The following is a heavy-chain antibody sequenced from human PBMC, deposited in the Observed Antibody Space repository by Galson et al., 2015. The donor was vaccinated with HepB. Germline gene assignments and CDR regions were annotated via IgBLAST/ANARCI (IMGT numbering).Heavy chain of an antibody. V-gene: IGHV3-7*01. CDR2: IKQDGSEK. CDR1: GFTFSSYW. D-gene: IGHD5-18*01. Sequence: SLRLSCAASGFTFSSYWMSWVRQAPGKGLEWVANIKQDGSEKYYVDSVKGRFTISRDNAKNSLYLQMNSLRAEDTAVYYCARDRIEDSYGPPYYYYGMDVWGQGTTVTVSS. CDR3: ARDRIEDSYGPPYYYYGMDV. J-gene: IGHJ6*02.